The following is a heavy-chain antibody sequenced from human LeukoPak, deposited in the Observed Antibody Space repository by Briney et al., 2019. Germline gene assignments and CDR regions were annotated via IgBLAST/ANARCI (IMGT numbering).Heavy chain of an antibody. J-gene: IGHJ4*02. CDR3: ARYDGYNPDY. Sequence: ASVKVSCKASGYTFTGYYMHWVRQAPGQGLEWMGWINPNSGGTNYAQKIQGRVTMTRDTSISTAYMELSRLRSDDTAVYYCARYDGYNPDYWGQGTLVTVSS. CDR1: GYTFTGYY. CDR2: INPNSGGT. D-gene: IGHD5-24*01. V-gene: IGHV1-2*02.